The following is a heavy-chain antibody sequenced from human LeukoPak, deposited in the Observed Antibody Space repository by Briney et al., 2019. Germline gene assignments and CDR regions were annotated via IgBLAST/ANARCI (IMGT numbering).Heavy chain of an antibody. J-gene: IGHJ4*02. CDR3: ARASKTTGYSSGRYSDHYFDY. CDR2: ISAYNGNT. Sequence: GASVKVSCKASGYTFTSYGISWVRQAPGQGLEWMGWISAYNGNTNYARKLQGRVTMTTDTSTSTAYMELRSLRSDDTAVYYCARASKTTGYSSGRYSDHYFDYWGQGTLVTVSS. D-gene: IGHD6-19*01. CDR1: GYTFTSYG. V-gene: IGHV1-18*01.